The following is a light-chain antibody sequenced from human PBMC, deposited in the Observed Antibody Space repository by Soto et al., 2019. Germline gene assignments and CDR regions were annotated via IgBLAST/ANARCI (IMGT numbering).Light chain of an antibody. CDR2: AAS. CDR3: QHLITYPQT. Sequence: DIQLTQSPSFLSASVGDRVTMTCRASQGISTYLAWYQQKPGKAPKLLIYAASTLHSGVPSRFSGSESGTEFALAIRSLQAEHFANDYCQHLITYPQTFGQGTKVDIK. CDR1: QGISTY. V-gene: IGKV1-9*01. J-gene: IGKJ1*01.